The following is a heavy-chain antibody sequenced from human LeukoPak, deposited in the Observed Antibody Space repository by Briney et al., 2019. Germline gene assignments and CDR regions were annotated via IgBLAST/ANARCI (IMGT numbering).Heavy chain of an antibody. D-gene: IGHD2-15*01. Sequence: SETLSLTCAVYGGSFSGYYWSWIRQPPGKGLVWIGEINHSGSTNYNPSLKSRVTISVDTSKNQFSLKLSSVTAADTAVYYCASIPPAYCSGGSCYGFRAFDIWGQGTMVTVSS. CDR1: GGSFSGYY. J-gene: IGHJ3*02. V-gene: IGHV4-34*01. CDR2: INHSGST. CDR3: ASIPPAYCSGGSCYGFRAFDI.